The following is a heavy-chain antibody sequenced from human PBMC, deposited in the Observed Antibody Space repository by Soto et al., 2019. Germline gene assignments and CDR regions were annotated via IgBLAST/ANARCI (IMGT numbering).Heavy chain of an antibody. CDR1: GYTFTSYV. V-gene: IGHV1-18*01. J-gene: IGHJ4*02. CDR2: ISAYNGNT. Sequence: QVQLVQSGAEVKKPGASLKVSCKASGYTFTSYVISWVRQAPGQGLEWMGWISAYNGNTKNAQKLQGRVTMTTDTTTSTADMELMSLRSDDTAVYYCARDPEIFEYWGQGTLVPVSS. CDR3: ARDPEIFEY.